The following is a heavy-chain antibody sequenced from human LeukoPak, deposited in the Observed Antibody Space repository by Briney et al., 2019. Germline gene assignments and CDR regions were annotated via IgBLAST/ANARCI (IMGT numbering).Heavy chain of an antibody. J-gene: IGHJ5*02. V-gene: IGHV4-61*02. CDR2: FYPSGST. D-gene: IGHD1-1*01. CDR3: ATYNSSQGWFDP. Sequence: SETLSLTCTVSGGSISSGSYYWSWIRQPAGKGLEWIGRFYPSGSTNYNPSLKSRVTISVDTSKNQFSLKLGSVTAADTAVYYCATYNSSQGWFDPWGQGTLVTVSS. CDR1: GGSISSGSYY.